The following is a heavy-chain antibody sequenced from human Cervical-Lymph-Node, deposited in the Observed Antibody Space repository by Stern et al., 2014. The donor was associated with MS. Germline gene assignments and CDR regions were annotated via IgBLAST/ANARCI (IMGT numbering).Heavy chain of an antibody. CDR1: GFNLSSYV. J-gene: IGHJ5*02. Sequence: QVQLVQSGGGVVQPGRSLRLSCEASGFNLSSYVMHWVRQAPGKGLEWVALISEDGNDEFFADSVKGRFTISRDNSKNTVHLQMNSLRPEDTAVYYCARGRRSRVCILTSCYYNWFDHWGQGIVVTVSS. CDR2: ISEDGNDE. D-gene: IGHD2-2*01. V-gene: IGHV3-30-3*01. CDR3: ARGRRSRVCILTSCYYNWFDH.